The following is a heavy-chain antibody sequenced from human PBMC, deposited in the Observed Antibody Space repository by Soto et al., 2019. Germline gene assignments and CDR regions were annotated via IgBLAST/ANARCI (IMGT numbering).Heavy chain of an antibody. CDR2: INTDGTGT. V-gene: IGHV3-74*01. CDR3: AKGYSSGWVYYYYYYGMDV. D-gene: IGHD6-19*01. Sequence: GGSLRLSCAASGFTFSSDWLHWVRQPPGRGLEWVSRINTDGTGTSYADSVKGRFTISRDNSKNTLYLQMNSLRAEDTAVYYCAKGYSSGWVYYYYYYGMDVWGQGTTVTVS. J-gene: IGHJ6*02. CDR1: GFTFSSDW.